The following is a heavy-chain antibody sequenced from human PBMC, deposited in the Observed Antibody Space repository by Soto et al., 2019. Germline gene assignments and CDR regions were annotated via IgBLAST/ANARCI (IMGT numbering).Heavy chain of an antibody. J-gene: IGHJ6*02. Sequence: QVQLVESGGGVVQPGRSLKLSCVASGFTFRRSGMHWVRQAPGKGLEWVAVISNDESDKYYADSVKGRFTISRDNSKNTVYLQMNRLRPQDTAVYYCAKDRLYLGFYGMDVWGQGTTVTV. CDR1: GFTFRRSG. V-gene: IGHV3-30*18. D-gene: IGHD7-27*01. CDR2: ISNDESDK. CDR3: AKDRLYLGFYGMDV.